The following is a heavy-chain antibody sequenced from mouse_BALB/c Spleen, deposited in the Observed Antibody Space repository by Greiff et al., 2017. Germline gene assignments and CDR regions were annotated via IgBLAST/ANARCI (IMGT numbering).Heavy chain of an antibody. Sequence: VQLQESGPQLVRPGASVKISCKASGYSFTSYWMHWVKQRPGQGLEWIGMIDPSDSETRLNQKFKDKATLTVDKSSSTAYMQLSSPTSEDSAVYYCARSKYGNYAWFAYWGQGTLVTVSA. D-gene: IGHD2-10*02. J-gene: IGHJ3*01. CDR2: IDPSDSET. CDR1: GYSFTSYW. CDR3: ARSKYGNYAWFAY. V-gene: IGHV1S126*01.